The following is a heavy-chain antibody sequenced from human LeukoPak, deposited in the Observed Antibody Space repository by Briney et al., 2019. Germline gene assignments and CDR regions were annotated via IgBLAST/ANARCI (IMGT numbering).Heavy chain of an antibody. V-gene: IGHV3-33*01. CDR3: ASGRGGRGGINYFDY. J-gene: IGHJ4*02. D-gene: IGHD2-15*01. CDR1: GLPFRNYG. CDR2: KYYYGSEK. Sequence: LPGGSLRLSCAVSGLPFRNYGMHWVPQAPGKGLEGVAIKYYYGSEKYYVDSVKGRFTICRDNSKNTLYLQMNSLRAEDTALYYCASGRGGRGGINYFDYWGQGTLVTVSS.